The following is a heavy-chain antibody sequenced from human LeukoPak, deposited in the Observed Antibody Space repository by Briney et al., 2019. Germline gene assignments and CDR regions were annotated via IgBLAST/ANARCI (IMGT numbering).Heavy chain of an antibody. J-gene: IGHJ4*02. Sequence: GGSLRLSCAASGFTVSSNYMSWVRQAPGKGLEYISVTYSSGTTYYADSVRDRFTISRDNSRNTLYLQMNSLRPEDTAVYYCARGPTYSSSLDYWGRGTLVTVSS. CDR2: TYSSGTT. V-gene: IGHV3-53*01. CDR1: GFTVSSNY. CDR3: ARGPTYSSSLDY. D-gene: IGHD6-6*01.